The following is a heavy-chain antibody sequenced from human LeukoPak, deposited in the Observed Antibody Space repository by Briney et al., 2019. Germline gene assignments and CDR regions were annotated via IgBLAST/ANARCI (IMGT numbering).Heavy chain of an antibody. V-gene: IGHV4-4*07. Sequence: SETLSLTCTVSGGSISSYYWSWIRQPAGKGLEWTGRIYTSGSTNYNPSLKSRVTMSVDTSKNQFSLKLSSVTAADTAVYYCAREPYDILTGYYNRGNFDYWGQGTLVTVSS. CDR2: IYTSGST. J-gene: IGHJ4*02. D-gene: IGHD3-9*01. CDR3: AREPYDILTGYYNRGNFDY. CDR1: GGSISSYY.